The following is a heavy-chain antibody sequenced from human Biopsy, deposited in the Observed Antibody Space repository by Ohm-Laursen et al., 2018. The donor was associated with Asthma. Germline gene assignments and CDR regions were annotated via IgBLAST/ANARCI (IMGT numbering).Heavy chain of an antibody. D-gene: IGHD3-22*01. CDR3: ARQSGQDYGDSSGFDI. J-gene: IGHJ3*02. V-gene: IGHV3-30*03. CDR2: VSSDGHNK. CDR1: GFVFSQCG. Sequence: SLRLSCTAFGFVFSQCGTHWVRQGPGKGLEWVALVSSDGHNKYYEDSVKGRFTISRDNSRNRLYLQINRLTVEDSAVYFCARQSGQDYGDSSGFDIWGQGTKVAVSS.